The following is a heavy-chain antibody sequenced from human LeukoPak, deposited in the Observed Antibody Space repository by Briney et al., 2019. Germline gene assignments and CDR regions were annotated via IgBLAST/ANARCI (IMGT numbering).Heavy chain of an antibody. V-gene: IGHV1-46*01. CDR2: INLSGGST. CDR1: GYTFTSYY. Sequence: ASVKVSCKASGYTFTSYYMHWVRQPPGQGLEWMGIINLSGGSTSYAQKFQGRVTMTRDTSTSTVYMELSSLRSEDTAVYYCARDGLLWFGISNWFDPWGQGTLVTVSS. CDR3: ARDGLLWFGISNWFDP. J-gene: IGHJ5*02. D-gene: IGHD3-10*01.